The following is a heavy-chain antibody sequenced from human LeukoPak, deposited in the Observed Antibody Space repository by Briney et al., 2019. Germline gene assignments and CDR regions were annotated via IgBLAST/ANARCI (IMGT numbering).Heavy chain of an antibody. CDR3: ARSPGIAAAGTIDY. D-gene: IGHD6-13*01. Sequence: VASVTVSFTASGYTFTSYGISWVRQAPGQGLEWMGWISAYNGNTNYAQKLQGRVTMTTDTSTSTAYMELRSLRSDDTAVYYCARSPGIAAAGTIDYWGQGTLVTVSS. CDR1: GYTFTSYG. CDR2: ISAYNGNT. J-gene: IGHJ4*02. V-gene: IGHV1-18*01.